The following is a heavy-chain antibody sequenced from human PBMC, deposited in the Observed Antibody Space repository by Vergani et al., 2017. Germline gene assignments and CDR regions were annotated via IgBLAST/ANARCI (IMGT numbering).Heavy chain of an antibody. Sequence: QVQLVQSGAEVKKPGASVKVSCKASGYTFTSYAMHWVRQAPGQRLEWMGWINTCNGNTKYSQKFQGRVTITRDTSASTAYMELSSLRSEDTAVYYCARGIAAAGIFGYSSGWYSSVYFDYWGQGTLVTVSS. CDR2: INTCNGNT. J-gene: IGHJ4*02. V-gene: IGHV1-3*04. CDR1: GYTFTSYA. D-gene: IGHD6-19*01. CDR3: ARGIAAAGIFGYSSGWYSSVYFDY.